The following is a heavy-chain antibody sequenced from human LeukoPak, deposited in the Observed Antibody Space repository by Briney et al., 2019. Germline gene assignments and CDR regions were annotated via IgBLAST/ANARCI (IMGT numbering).Heavy chain of an antibody. V-gene: IGHV4-59*11. CDR2: IYYSGST. J-gene: IGHJ4*02. CDR3: ARDSYVAFFDY. CDR1: GGSISSHY. D-gene: IGHD3-3*02. Sequence: SETLSLTCTVSGGSISSHYWSWIRQPPGKELEWIGYIYYSGSTNYNPSLKSRVTISVDTSKNQFSLKLSSVTAADTAVYYCARDSYVAFFDYWGQGNLVTVSS.